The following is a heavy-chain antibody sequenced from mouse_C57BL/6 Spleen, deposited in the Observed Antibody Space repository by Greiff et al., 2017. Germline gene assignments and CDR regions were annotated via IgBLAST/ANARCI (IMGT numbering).Heavy chain of an antibody. V-gene: IGHV1-69*01. CDR2: IDPSDRYT. CDR1: GYTFTSYW. D-gene: IGHD2-3*01. Sequence: QVQLQQPGAELVMPGASVQLSCKASGYTFTSYWMHWVKQRPGQGLEWIGEIDPSDRYTNYNQKFKGKSTLTVDKYSSTAYMQLSRLTSEDSAVYYCARWLLRDYAMDYWGQETSVTVSS. J-gene: IGHJ4*01. CDR3: ARWLLRDYAMDY.